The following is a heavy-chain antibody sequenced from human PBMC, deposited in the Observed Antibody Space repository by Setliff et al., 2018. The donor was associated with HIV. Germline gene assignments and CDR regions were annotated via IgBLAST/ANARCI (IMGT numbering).Heavy chain of an antibody. D-gene: IGHD3-9*01. V-gene: IGHV4-59*01. CDR3: ARLRGLARIYFYYYMDV. CDR2: ISYSGST. CDR1: GDSISSNS. J-gene: IGHJ6*03. Sequence: KTSETLSLTCTVSGDSISSNSWSWIRQPPGGGLEFIGYISYSGSTNYNPSLKSRITISVDTSKNRFSLKLMSVTAADTAVYYCARLRGLARIYFYYYMDVWGKGTTVTVS.